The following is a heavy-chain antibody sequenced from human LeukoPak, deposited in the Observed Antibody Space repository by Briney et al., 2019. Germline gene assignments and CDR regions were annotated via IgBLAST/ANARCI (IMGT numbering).Heavy chain of an antibody. CDR3: ATTHRHDFWRSYYYYYGMDV. J-gene: IGHJ6*02. D-gene: IGHD3-3*01. CDR1: GGSISSGGYY. Sequence: SQTLSLTCTVSGGSISSGGYYWSWIRQHPGKGLEWIGYIYYSGSTYYNPSLKSRVTISVDTSKNQFSLKLSSVTAADTAVYYCATTHRHDFWRSYYYYYGMDVWGQGTTVTVSS. CDR2: IYYSGST. V-gene: IGHV4-31*03.